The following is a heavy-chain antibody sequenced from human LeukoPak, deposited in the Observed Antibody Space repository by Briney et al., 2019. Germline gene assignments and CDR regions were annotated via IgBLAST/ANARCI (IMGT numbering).Heavy chain of an antibody. V-gene: IGHV4-30-2*01. D-gene: IGHD3-10*01. Sequence: PSETLSLTCAVSGGSISSGGYSWSWIRQPPGKGLEWIGYIYHSGSTYYNPSLKSRVTISVDRSKNQFSLKLSSVTAADTAVYYCARADRGQGVREDRPVGFDYWGQGTLVTVSS. J-gene: IGHJ4*02. CDR3: ARADRGQGVREDRPVGFDY. CDR1: GGSISSGGYS. CDR2: IYHSGST.